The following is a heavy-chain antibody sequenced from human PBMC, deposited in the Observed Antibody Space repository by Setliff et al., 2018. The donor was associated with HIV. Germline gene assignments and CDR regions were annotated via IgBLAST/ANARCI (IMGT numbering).Heavy chain of an antibody. CDR3: LRETGVNVAADGRGYHTFDF. CDR2: IFHRGGT. V-gene: IGHV4-38-2*02. Sequence: SETLSLTCSVSGSSISDHYWWAWVRQAPGKGLAYIGTIFHRGGTFNNPSLKSRVTMSVDSSKNQFSLKLTSVTAADTAIYYCLRETGVNVAADGRGYHTFDFWGRGTMVTVSS. J-gene: IGHJ3*01. D-gene: IGHD2-8*02. CDR1: GSSISDHYW.